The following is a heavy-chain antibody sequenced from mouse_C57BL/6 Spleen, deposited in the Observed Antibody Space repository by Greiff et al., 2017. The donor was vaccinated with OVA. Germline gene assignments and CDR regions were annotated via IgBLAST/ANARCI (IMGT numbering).Heavy chain of an antibody. CDR1: GYAFTNYW. CDR3: ARSPFYYYAMDY. Sequence: VQLQQSGAELVRPGTSVKVSCKASGYAFTNYWIEWVNQRPGQGLEWIGVINPGSGSTNYNEKFKGKATLTADKSSSTAYMQLSSLTSEDSAVYFCARSPFYYYAMDYWGQGTSVTVSS. J-gene: IGHJ4*01. CDR2: INPGSGST. V-gene: IGHV1-54*01.